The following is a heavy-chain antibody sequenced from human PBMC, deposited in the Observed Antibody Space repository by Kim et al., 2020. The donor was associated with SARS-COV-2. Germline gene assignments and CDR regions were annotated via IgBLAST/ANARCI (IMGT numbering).Heavy chain of an antibody. D-gene: IGHD2-15*01. J-gene: IGHJ4*02. CDR2: ISSSSSYI. CDR3: ARDGECGGSCGFDY. V-gene: IGHV3-21*01. CDR1: GFTFSSYS. Sequence: GGSLRLSCAASGFTFSSYSMNWVRQAPGKGLEWVSSISSSSSYIYYADSVKGRFTISRDNAKNSLYLQMNSLRAEDTAVYYCARDGECGGSCGFDYWGQGTLVTVSS.